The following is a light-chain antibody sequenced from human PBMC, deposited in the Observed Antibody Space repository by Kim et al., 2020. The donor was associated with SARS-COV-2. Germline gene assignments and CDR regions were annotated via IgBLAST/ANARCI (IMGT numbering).Light chain of an antibody. CDR2: VDNDGGH. J-gene: IGLJ2*01. V-gene: IGLV4-69*01. CDR3: QTWGTGIQV. CDR1: SGHTTYA. Sequence: QPVLTQSPSASASLGASIKLTCTLNSGHTTYAIAWHQQHPEKGPRYLMTVDNDGGHTKGDGIPDRFSGYSSGAERYLTISSLQSEDEADYYCQTWGTGIQVFGGGTQLTVL.